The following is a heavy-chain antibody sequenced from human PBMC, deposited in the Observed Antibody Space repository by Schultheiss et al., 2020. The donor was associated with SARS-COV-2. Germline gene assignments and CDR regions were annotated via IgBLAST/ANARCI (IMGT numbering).Heavy chain of an antibody. CDR1: GGSISSSSYY. CDR3: ARISGYSSGWYQGY. Sequence: SQTLSLTCTVSGGSISSSSYYWGWIRQPPGKGLEWIGSIYYSGSTYYNPSLKSRVTMSVDTSKNQFSLKLSSVTAADTAVYYCARISGYSSGWYQGYWGQGTLVTVSS. CDR2: IYYSGST. J-gene: IGHJ4*02. V-gene: IGHV4-39*01. D-gene: IGHD6-19*01.